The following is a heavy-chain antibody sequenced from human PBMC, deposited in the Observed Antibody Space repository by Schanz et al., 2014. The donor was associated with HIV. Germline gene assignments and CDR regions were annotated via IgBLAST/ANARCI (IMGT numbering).Heavy chain of an antibody. V-gene: IGHV3-21*01. CDR1: GFTFSSYS. CDR2: ISSSSSYI. CDR3: ARELIYGSGMHGMDV. D-gene: IGHD3-10*01. Sequence: EVQLVESGGGLVKPGGSLRLSCAASGFTFSSYSMNWVRQAPGKGLEWVSSISSSSSYIYYADSVKGRFTISRDNAKNSPYLPMNSLRAEDTDVYSCARELIYGSGMHGMDVWGQGTTVTVSS. J-gene: IGHJ6*02.